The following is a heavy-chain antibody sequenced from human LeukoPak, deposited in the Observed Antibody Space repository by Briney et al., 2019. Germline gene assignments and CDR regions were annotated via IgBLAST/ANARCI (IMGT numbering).Heavy chain of an antibody. J-gene: IGHJ4*02. CDR1: GYTFTSYG. CDR2: ISAYNGNT. Sequence: ASVKVSCKASGYTFTSYGISWARQAPGQGLEWMGWISAYNGNTNYAQKLQGRVTMTTDTSTSTAYMELRSLRSDDTAVYYCARDTLDSGSYYGPFDYWGQGTLVTVSS. D-gene: IGHD1-26*01. V-gene: IGHV1-18*01. CDR3: ARDTLDSGSYYGPFDY.